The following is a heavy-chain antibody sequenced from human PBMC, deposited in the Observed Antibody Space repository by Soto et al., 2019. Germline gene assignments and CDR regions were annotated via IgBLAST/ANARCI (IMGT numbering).Heavy chain of an antibody. CDR2: ISSSGSTI. Sequence: GESLKISCAASGFTFSDYYMSWIRQAPGKGLEWVSYISSSGSTIYYADSVKGRFTISRDNAKNSLYLQMNSLRAEDTAVYYCAREDSGYDLGDPDNFDYWGQGTLVTVSS. CDR3: AREDSGYDLGDPDNFDY. V-gene: IGHV3-11*01. CDR1: GFTFSDYY. J-gene: IGHJ4*02. D-gene: IGHD5-12*01.